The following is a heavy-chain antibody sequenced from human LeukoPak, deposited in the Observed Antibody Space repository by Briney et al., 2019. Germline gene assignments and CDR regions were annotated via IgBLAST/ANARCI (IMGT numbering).Heavy chain of an antibody. CDR2: INDSGST. J-gene: IGHJ4*02. Sequence: PSETLSLTCTVSGGSISSYSWSWIRQPPGKGLEWIGYINDSGSTNYNPSLRGRVTMSVDTSKNQFSLKLSSVTAADTAVYYCARERARYGDFAYWGQGTLVTVSS. CDR3: ARERARYGDFAY. D-gene: IGHD4-17*01. CDR1: GGSISSYS. V-gene: IGHV4-59*01.